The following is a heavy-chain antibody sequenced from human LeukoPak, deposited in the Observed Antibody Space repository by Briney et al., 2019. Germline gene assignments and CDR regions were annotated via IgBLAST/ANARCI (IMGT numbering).Heavy chain of an antibody. J-gene: IGHJ5*02. D-gene: IGHD3-10*01. Sequence: PGGSLRLSCAASGFTFDDYAMHWVRQAPGKGLEWVSGISWNSGSIGYADSVKGRFTISRDNAKNSLYLQMNSLRAEDTALYYCAKASEGFDPWGQGTLVTVSS. CDR2: ISWNSGSI. CDR1: GFTFDDYA. V-gene: IGHV3-9*01. CDR3: AKASEGFDP.